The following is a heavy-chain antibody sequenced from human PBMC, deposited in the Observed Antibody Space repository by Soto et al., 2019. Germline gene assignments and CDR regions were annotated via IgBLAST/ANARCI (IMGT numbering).Heavy chain of an antibody. D-gene: IGHD3-22*01. J-gene: IGHJ4*02. CDR2: IRNKAYGGTT. Sequence: GGSLRLSCTASGFTFGDYAMSWFRQAPGKGLEWVGFIRNKAYGGTTEYAASVKGRFTISRDDSKSIAYLQMNSLKTEDTAVYYCTRTYYYDSSGYLPPRDYWGQGTLVTVSS. CDR3: TRTYYYDSSGYLPPRDY. V-gene: IGHV3-49*03. CDR1: GFTFGDYA.